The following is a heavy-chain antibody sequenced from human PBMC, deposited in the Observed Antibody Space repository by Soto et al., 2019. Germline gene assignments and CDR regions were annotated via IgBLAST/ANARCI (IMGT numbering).Heavy chain of an antibody. Sequence: QVQLQESGPGLVKTSETLSLTCTVSGASMSNTNYFWGWIRQPPGKGLEWGGSIYYGGSTYYNPCRTSRGTLSVDMSKEQFSRRLTSVTAADTAVYYCVRGHVSMKSDWFDPWGQGNLVTVSS. D-gene: IGHD3-3*02. CDR2: IYYGGST. CDR3: VRGHVSMKSDWFDP. J-gene: IGHJ5*02. V-gene: IGHV4-39*01. CDR1: GASMSNTNYF.